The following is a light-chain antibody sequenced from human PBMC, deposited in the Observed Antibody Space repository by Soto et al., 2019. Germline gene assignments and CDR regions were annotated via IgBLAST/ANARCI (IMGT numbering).Light chain of an antibody. CDR2: AAS. V-gene: IGKV1-39*01. Sequence: DIQMTQSPSSLSASVGDRVTITCRATQSINSYLNWYQQKPGKAPKLLIYAASSLQSGVPARFGGSRSGTDFTLTISSLQPEDFATYYCQQSYSTPYTFGQGTKLEIK. CDR1: QSINSY. J-gene: IGKJ2*01. CDR3: QQSYSTPYT.